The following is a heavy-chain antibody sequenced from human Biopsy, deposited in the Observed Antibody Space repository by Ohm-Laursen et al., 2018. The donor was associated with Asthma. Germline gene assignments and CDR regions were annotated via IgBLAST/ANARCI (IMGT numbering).Heavy chain of an antibody. D-gene: IGHD3-22*01. CDR3: ARMISYYHEMRAPFFDY. J-gene: IGHJ4*02. CDR1: GYTFTSYY. V-gene: IGHV1-46*01. CDR2: INPFGGSS. Sequence: ASVKVSCKASGYTFTSYYMHWVRQAPGHGLEWMGMINPFGGSSNFAQKFQGRLTMTRDTSTRTVYMELSSLRSEDTAVYYCARMISYYHEMRAPFFDYWGQGTLVTVSS.